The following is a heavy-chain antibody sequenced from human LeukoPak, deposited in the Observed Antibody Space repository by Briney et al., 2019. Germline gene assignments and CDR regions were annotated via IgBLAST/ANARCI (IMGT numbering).Heavy chain of an antibody. CDR1: GYSLTSYW. CDR2: IDPSDSYT. Sequence: GESLRISCKGSGYSLTSYWISWVRQMPGKGLEWMGRIDPSDSYTNYSPSFQGHVTISADKSISTAYLQWSSLKASDTAMYYCAIEARSLDHYYGMDVWGKGTTVTVSS. D-gene: IGHD3/OR15-3a*01. V-gene: IGHV5-10-1*01. J-gene: IGHJ6*04. CDR3: AIEARSLDHYYGMDV.